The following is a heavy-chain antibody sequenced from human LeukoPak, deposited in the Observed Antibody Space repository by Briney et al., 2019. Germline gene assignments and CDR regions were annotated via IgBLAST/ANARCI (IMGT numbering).Heavy chain of an antibody. V-gene: IGHV3-23*01. CDR1: GFTFSSCA. Sequence: GGSLRLSCAASGFTFSSCAMSWVRQAPGKGLEWVSVISGSGGSIYYGDSLKGRFSIFRENSKNMLYLQMNSLRVEDTAVYYCAKLPEEHLNLDYWGQGTLVTVSS. D-gene: IGHD1-14*01. CDR3: AKLPEEHLNLDY. CDR2: ISGSGGSI. J-gene: IGHJ4*02.